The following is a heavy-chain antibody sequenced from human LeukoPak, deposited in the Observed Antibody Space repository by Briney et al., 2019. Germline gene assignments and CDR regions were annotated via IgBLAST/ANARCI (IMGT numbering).Heavy chain of an antibody. V-gene: IGHV4-59*08. CDR1: GGSISSYY. J-gene: IGHJ3*01. CDR2: IYYSGST. D-gene: IGHD3-3*01. CDR3: ARQGVVIHPPL. Sequence: SETLSLTCTVSGGSISSYYWSWIRQPPGKGLEWIGYIYYSGSTNYNPSLKSRVTISVDTSKNQFSLKLSSVTAADTAVYYCARQGVVIHPPLWGQGTMVTVSS.